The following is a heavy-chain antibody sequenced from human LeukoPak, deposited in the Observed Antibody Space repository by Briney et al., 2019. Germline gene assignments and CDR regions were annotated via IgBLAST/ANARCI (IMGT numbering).Heavy chain of an antibody. V-gene: IGHV3-53*01. Sequence: GGSLRLSCAASGFTVSSNYMSWVRQAPGKGLEWVSVIYSGGSTYYADSVKGRFTISRDNSKNTLYLQMNSLRAEDTAVYYCARLSGYQNWFDPWGQGTLVTVSS. D-gene: IGHD3-22*01. CDR3: ARLSGYQNWFDP. J-gene: IGHJ5*02. CDR1: GFTVSSNY. CDR2: IYSGGST.